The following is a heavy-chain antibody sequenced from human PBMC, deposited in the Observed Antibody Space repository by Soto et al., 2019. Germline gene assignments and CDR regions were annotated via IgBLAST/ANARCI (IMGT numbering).Heavy chain of an antibody. Sequence: GGSLRVSCAASGFTFSSYDMHWVRQAPGKGLEWVAVIWYDGSNKYYADSVKGRFTISRDNSKNTLYLQMNSLRAEDTAVYYCARGVAARGDGMDVWGQGTTVTVS. J-gene: IGHJ6*02. V-gene: IGHV3-33*01. CDR1: GFTFSSYD. CDR2: IWYDGSNK. CDR3: ARGVAARGDGMDV. D-gene: IGHD6-6*01.